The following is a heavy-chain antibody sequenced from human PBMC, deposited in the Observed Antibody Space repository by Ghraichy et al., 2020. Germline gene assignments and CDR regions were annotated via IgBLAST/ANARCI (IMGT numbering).Heavy chain of an antibody. CDR2: IYYSGST. CDR3: ARLAGVLESYYLDY. V-gene: IGHV4-59*08. J-gene: IGHJ4*02. D-gene: IGHD3-10*01. Sequence: SETLSLTCTVSGGSISSYYWSWIRQPPGKGLEWIGYIYYSGSTNYNPSLKSRVTISVDTSKNQFSLKLSSVTAADTAVYYCARLAGVLESYYLDYWGQGTLVTVSS. CDR1: GGSISSYY.